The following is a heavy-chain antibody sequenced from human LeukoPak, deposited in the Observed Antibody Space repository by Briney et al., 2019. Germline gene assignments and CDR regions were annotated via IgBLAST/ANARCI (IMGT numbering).Heavy chain of an antibody. J-gene: IGHJ3*02. D-gene: IGHD6-13*01. CDR2: IYPGDSDT. Sequence: GESLKISCKGSGYSFTTYWIGWVRQMPGKGMEWMGIIYPGDSDTTYSPSFQGQVTISADKSISTAYLQWSSLKASDSAMYYCGRIPAAGSLKGSFNIWGQGTMVTVSS. CDR1: GYSFTTYW. CDR3: GRIPAAGSLKGSFNI. V-gene: IGHV5-51*01.